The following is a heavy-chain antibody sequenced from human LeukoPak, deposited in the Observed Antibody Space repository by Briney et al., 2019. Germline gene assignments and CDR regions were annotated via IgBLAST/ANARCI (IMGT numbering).Heavy chain of an antibody. CDR3: VRLFGGVTTFDY. CDR2: INQDGSAE. V-gene: IGHV3-7*01. CDR1: GFTFSTYS. D-gene: IGHD4-17*01. J-gene: IGHJ4*02. Sequence: PGGSLRLSRAASGFTFSTYSMSWVRQAPGKGLDWVASINQDGSAEYYVDSVRGRFTISRDNAKNSLYLQVNSLRVDDTAVYYCVRLFGGVTTFDYWGQGTLVTVSS.